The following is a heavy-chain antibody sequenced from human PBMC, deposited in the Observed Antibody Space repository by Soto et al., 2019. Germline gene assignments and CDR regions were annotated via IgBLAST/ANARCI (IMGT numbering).Heavy chain of an antibody. CDR1: GDSISSGDYS. D-gene: IGHD3-10*01. J-gene: IGHJ6*02. V-gene: IGHV4-30-2*01. CDR2: IYSGGTT. CDR3: VRDRGGGSFNYYISQGMDV. Sequence: SETLSLTCSVSGDSISSGDYSWSWIRQPPGKGLEWIGYIYSGGTTSHNPSLKSRVTMSVDRSKNQFSLKLRSVTAADTAVYYCVRDRGGGSFNYYISQGMDVWAKGPRSPSP.